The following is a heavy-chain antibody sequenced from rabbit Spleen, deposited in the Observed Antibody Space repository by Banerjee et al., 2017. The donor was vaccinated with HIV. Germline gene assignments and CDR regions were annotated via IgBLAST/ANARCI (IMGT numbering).Heavy chain of an antibody. D-gene: IGHD1-1*01. Sequence: QEELEESGGGLVKPEGSLTLTCKASGFSFSDRDVMCWVRQAPGKGLEWIACINTATGKPVYASWAKGRFIMSKTSSTTVTLQMTRLTAADTATYFCARDTSSSFSSYGMDLWGQGTLVTVS. CDR1: GFSFSDRDV. V-gene: IGHV1S45*01. CDR2: INTATGKP. CDR3: ARDTSSSFSSYGMDL. J-gene: IGHJ6*01.